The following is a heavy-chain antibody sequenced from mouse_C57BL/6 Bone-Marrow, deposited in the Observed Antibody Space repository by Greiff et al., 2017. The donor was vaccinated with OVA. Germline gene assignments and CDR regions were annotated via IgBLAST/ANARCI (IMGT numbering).Heavy chain of an antibody. J-gene: IGHJ4*01. CDR2: IRNKANGYTT. V-gene: IGHV7-3*01. CDR3: ARYLDDYDKAMDY. Sequence: DVHLVESGGGLVQPGGSLSLSCAASGFTFTDYYMSWVRQPPGKALEWLGFIRNKANGYTTEYSASVKGRFTISRDNSQSILYLQMNARRAEDSATYYYARYLDDYDKAMDYWGQGTSVTVSS. D-gene: IGHD2-4*01. CDR1: GFTFTDYY.